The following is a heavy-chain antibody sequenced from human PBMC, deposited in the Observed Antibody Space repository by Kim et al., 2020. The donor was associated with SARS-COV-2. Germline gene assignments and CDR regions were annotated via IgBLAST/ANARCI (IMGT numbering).Heavy chain of an antibody. J-gene: IGHJ3*02. Sequence: SETLSLTCSVSGGSISSSSYYWGWIRQPPGKGLEWIGSNYYSGSTYYNPSLKSRVTISVDMSKNQFSLKLSSVTAADTAVYYCARSVWSWAFDIWGQGTMVTVSS. CDR3: ARSVWSWAFDI. V-gene: IGHV4-39*01. D-gene: IGHD2-8*02. CDR2: NYYSGST. CDR1: GGSISSSSYY.